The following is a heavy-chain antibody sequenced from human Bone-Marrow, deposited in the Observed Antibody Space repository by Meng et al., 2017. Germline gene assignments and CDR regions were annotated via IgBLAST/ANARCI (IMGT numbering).Heavy chain of an antibody. CDR2: ISHNGNIK. CDR1: GFTFNSYS. D-gene: IGHD3-22*01. Sequence: QVQLVESGGGVVQPGRSLRLSCAASGFTFNSYSLHWVRQAPGKGLEWVAVISHNGNIKYYTDSVKGRFTISRDDSKNTLYLQMNSLRAEDTAVYYCARSYYYDSSAHHYWGQGTLVTVSS. V-gene: IGHV3-30-3*01. CDR3: ARSYYYDSSAHHY. J-gene: IGHJ4*02.